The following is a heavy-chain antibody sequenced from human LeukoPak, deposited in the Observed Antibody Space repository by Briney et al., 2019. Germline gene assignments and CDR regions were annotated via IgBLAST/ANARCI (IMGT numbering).Heavy chain of an antibody. CDR3: ARVSTSGSGNYLTRAFDV. V-gene: IGHV3-7*02. J-gene: IGHJ3*01. CDR2: IKQDGSDR. D-gene: IGHD3-10*01. Sequence: GGSLRLSCAASGLTFSSYAMTWVRQAPGKGLEWVANIKQDGSDRYYVDSVKGRFTISRDNAKNSLYLQMNSLRPEDTAVYYCARVSTSGSGNYLTRAFDVWGQGTMVTVSS. CDR1: GLTFSSYA.